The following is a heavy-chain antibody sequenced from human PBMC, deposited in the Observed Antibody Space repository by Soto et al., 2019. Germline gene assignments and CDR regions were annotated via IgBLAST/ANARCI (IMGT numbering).Heavy chain of an antibody. D-gene: IGHD5-12*01. CDR2: ISYDGNTK. CDR3: AKETSAYEIDY. J-gene: IGHJ4*02. V-gene: IGHV3-30-3*01. CDR1: GFIFSGYA. Sequence: QVQLGESGGGVVQPGRSLRLSCAASGFIFSGYAMHWVRQAPGKGLEWVAVISYDGNTKYYADSVKGRFTVSRDNSKNTLYVQMNNLSAEDTAMYYCAKETSAYEIDYWGQGTLVTVSS.